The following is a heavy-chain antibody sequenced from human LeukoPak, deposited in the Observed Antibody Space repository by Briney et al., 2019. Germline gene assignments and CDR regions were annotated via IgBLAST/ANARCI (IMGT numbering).Heavy chain of an antibody. CDR1: GGSISSYY. V-gene: IGHV4-4*07. CDR3: ARDTGKSGYPDY. Sequence: SETLSLTCTVSGGSISSYYWSWIRQPAGKAPEWIGRIYSSGIINYNPSLKSRVTMSLDNSKNQLSLKLSYVTAADTAVYYCARDTGKSGYPDYWGQGTLVTVSS. J-gene: IGHJ4*02. D-gene: IGHD3-3*01. CDR2: IYSSGII.